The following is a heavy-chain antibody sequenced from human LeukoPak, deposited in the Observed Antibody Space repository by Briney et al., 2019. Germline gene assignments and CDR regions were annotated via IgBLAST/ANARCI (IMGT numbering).Heavy chain of an antibody. CDR1: GGSMNNYY. D-gene: IGHD4-17*01. J-gene: IGHJ5*02. V-gene: IGHV4-59*01. Sequence: SETLSLTCTVSGGSMNNYYWSWIRQARGKGLEWIGYISDSGSTNYNPSLRSRVTISVDTSKNQFSLKLSSVTAADTALYYCARYDYGDCWFDPWGQGTPVTVSS. CDR3: ARYDYGDCWFDP. CDR2: ISDSGST.